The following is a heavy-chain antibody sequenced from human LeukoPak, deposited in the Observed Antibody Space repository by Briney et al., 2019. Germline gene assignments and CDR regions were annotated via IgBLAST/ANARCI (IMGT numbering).Heavy chain of an antibody. CDR2: IRNDGSDK. CDR3: ARTTVTIDGFDY. D-gene: IGHD4-11*01. V-gene: IGHV3-30*02. Sequence: PGGSLRLSCAASGFTFSIYAIHWVRQAPGKGLEWVAFIRNDGSDKYYADSVQGRFTISRDNSKNTLYLQMGSLKTEDTAVYYCARTTVTIDGFDYWGQGTLVTVSS. J-gene: IGHJ4*02. CDR1: GFTFSIYA.